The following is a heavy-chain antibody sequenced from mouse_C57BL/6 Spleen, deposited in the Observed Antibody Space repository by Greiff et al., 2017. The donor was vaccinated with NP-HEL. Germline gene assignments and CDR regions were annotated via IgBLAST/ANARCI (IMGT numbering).Heavy chain of an antibody. CDR3: ARDQGFITTVVATWYFDV. CDR2: ISDGGSYT. J-gene: IGHJ1*03. D-gene: IGHD1-1*01. V-gene: IGHV5-4*01. CDR1: GFTFSSYA. Sequence: DVQLQESGGGLVKPGGSLKLSCAASGFTFSSYAMSWVRQTPEKRLEWVATISDGGSYTYYPDNVKGRFTISRDNAKNNLYLQMSHLKSEDTAMYYCARDQGFITTVVATWYFDVWGTGTTVTVSS.